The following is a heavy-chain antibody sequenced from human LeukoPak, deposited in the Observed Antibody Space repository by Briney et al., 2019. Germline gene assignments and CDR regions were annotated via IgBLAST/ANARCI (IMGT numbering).Heavy chain of an antibody. D-gene: IGHD1-26*01. V-gene: IGHV3-66*01. Sequence: GGSLRLSCAASGFIVSSNYMTWVRQAPGKGLEWLSVIYSGGDTYYADSVKGRFTISRDNSKNTLYLQMNSLRAEDTAVYYCARRSGEGYFDCWGQGTLVTVSS. CDR1: GFIVSSNY. CDR3: ARRSGEGYFDC. J-gene: IGHJ4*02. CDR2: IYSGGDT.